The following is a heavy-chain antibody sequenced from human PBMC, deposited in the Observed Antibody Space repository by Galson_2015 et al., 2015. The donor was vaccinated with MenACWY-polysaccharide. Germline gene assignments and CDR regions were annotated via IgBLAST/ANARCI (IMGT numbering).Heavy chain of an antibody. CDR2: IWPRDSAT. CDR3: ARHEVKAQWSWFDP. D-gene: IGHD6-19*01. CDR1: GYDFPTSW. V-gene: IGHV5-51*01. J-gene: IGHJ5*02. Sequence: QSGAEVKKPGESLKISCKTSGYDFPTSWIGWVRQMPGRGLEWMGIIWPRDSATIYSPSFQGQVTISADKSTGTAYLQWTSLKASDTAMYYCARHEVKAQWSWFDPWGQGTLVTVSS.